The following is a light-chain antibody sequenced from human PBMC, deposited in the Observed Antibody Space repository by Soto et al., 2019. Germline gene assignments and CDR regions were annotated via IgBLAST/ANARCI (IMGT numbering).Light chain of an antibody. CDR1: QDISNY. J-gene: IGKJ5*01. CDR2: DAS. Sequence: DIQMTQSPSSLSASVGDRVTITCQASQDISNYLNWYQQKPGKAPKLLIYDASNLETGVPSRFSGGGSGTDFTFTISSLQPEDIATCYCQQYYNVPITFGQGTRLEIK. CDR3: QQYYNVPIT. V-gene: IGKV1-33*01.